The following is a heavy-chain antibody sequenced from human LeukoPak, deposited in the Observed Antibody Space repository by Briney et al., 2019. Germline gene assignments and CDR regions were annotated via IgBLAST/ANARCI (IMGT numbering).Heavy chain of an antibody. Sequence: ASVKVSCKGSGYSLHWVRQAPGQGLESMEWISAYNGDSDYAQNLQGRVTMTTDPSTSTAYMELRSLRSDDTAVYYCASGWSGYFASLDYWGQGTLVTVAS. V-gene: IGHV1-18*01. J-gene: IGHJ4*02. CDR1: GYS. CDR2: ISAYNGDS. D-gene: IGHD3-3*01. CDR3: ASGWSGYFASLDY.